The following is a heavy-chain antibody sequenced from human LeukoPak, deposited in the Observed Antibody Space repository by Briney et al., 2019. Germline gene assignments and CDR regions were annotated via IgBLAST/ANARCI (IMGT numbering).Heavy chain of an antibody. CDR2: IYYSGST. Sequence: PSETLSPTCTVSGGSISSYYWSWIRQPPGKGLEWIGYIYYSGSTNYNPSLKSRVTISVDTSKNQFSLKLSSVTAADTAVYYCARGGITMVRGVIGIFDYWGQGTLVTVSS. D-gene: IGHD3-10*01. CDR3: ARGGITMVRGVIGIFDY. V-gene: IGHV4-59*01. CDR1: GGSISSYY. J-gene: IGHJ4*02.